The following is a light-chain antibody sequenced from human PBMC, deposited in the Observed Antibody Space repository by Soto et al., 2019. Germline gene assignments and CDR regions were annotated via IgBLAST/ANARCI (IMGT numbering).Light chain of an antibody. CDR3: QQYNNWPRT. J-gene: IGKJ1*01. Sequence: EIVMTQSPATLSVSPGERATLSCRASQSVSSNLAWYQQKPGQAPRLLIYGASTRATGIPARFSGSESGTEFTLPISSLQSEDFAVYYCQQYNNWPRTFGQGTKVEIK. V-gene: IGKV3-15*01. CDR1: QSVSSN. CDR2: GAS.